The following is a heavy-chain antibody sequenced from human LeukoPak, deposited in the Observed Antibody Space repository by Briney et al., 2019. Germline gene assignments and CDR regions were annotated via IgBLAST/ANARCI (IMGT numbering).Heavy chain of an antibody. Sequence: PGGSLRLSCAASGFTFSSYRMNWVRQAPGKGLVWVSHINSDGSVTYYADSVKGRFTISRDNSKNTLYLQMNSLRAEDTAVYYCAKDPPTVTNYWGQGTLVTVSS. J-gene: IGHJ4*02. CDR2: INSDGSVT. CDR3: AKDPPTVTNY. CDR1: GFTFSSYR. D-gene: IGHD4-17*01. V-gene: IGHV3-74*01.